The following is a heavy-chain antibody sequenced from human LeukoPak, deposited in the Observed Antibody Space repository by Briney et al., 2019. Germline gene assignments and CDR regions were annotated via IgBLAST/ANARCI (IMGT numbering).Heavy chain of an antibody. D-gene: IGHD3-3*01. Sequence: TGGSLRLSCAASGFTFSDYYMSWIRQAPGKGLEWVSYISSSGSTIYYAGSVKGRFTISRDNAKNSLYLQMNSPRAEDTAVYYCARDGYDFWSGIDYWGQGTLVTVSS. CDR3: ARDGYDFWSGIDY. J-gene: IGHJ4*02. V-gene: IGHV3-11*04. CDR1: GFTFSDYY. CDR2: ISSSGSTI.